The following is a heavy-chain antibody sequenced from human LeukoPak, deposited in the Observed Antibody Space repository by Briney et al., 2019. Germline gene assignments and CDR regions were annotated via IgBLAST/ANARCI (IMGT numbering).Heavy chain of an antibody. J-gene: IGHJ4*02. CDR1: GFTFSSYA. CDR2: ISGSGGST. D-gene: IGHD2-2*01. V-gene: IGHV3-23*01. Sequence: PGGSLRLSCAASGFTFSSYAMSWVRQAPGKGLEWVSAISGSGGSTYYADSVKGRFTISRDNSRNTLYLQMNSLRAQDTTVYYCAKDPIPRYCSSTSCYRGLYFDYWGQGTLVTVSS. CDR3: AKDPIPRYCSSTSCYRGLYFDY.